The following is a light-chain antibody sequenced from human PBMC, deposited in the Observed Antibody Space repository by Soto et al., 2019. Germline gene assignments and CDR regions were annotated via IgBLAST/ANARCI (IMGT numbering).Light chain of an antibody. J-gene: IGLJ3*02. Sequence: QSALTQPASVSGSPGQSITISCTGTSSDVGRYNYVSWYQQHPGKAPKLMIYEVSNRPSGVSNRFSASKSGNTASLTISGLQAEDEADYYCTSCTSSTTWVFGGGTKLTVL. V-gene: IGLV2-14*01. CDR3: TSCTSSTTWV. CDR1: SSDVGRYNY. CDR2: EVS.